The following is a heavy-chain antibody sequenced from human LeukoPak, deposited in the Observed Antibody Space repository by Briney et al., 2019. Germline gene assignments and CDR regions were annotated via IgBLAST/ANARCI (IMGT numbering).Heavy chain of an antibody. D-gene: IGHD4-17*01. CDR2: IRTKSNNLAT. Sequence: GGSLKLSCVASGFSFSASAIHWVRQAPGKGLEWVGRIRTKSNNLATTYSESVKGRFTISRDDSKNTASLQMNSLRAEDTATYFCASFDNDGDYYFNYWGRGTLVAVSS. J-gene: IGHJ4*02. V-gene: IGHV3-73*01. CDR3: ASFDNDGDYYFNY. CDR1: GFSFSASA.